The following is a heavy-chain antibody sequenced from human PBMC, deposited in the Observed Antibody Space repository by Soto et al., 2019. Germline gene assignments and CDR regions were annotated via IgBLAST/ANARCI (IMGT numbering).Heavy chain of an antibody. CDR3: AGQLKRYCTNGVCPNHP. V-gene: IGHV4-59*01. Sequence: SETLSLTCTVSGGSISSYYWSWIRQPPGKGLEWIGYIYYSGSTNYNPSLKSRVTISVDTSKNQFSLKLSSVTAADTAVYYCAGQLKRYCTNGVCPNHPWGQGTLVTVSS. CDR1: GGSISSYY. CDR2: IYYSGST. D-gene: IGHD2-8*01. J-gene: IGHJ5*02.